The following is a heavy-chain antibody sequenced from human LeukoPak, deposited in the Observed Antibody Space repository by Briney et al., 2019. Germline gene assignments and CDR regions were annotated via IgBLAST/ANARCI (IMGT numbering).Heavy chain of an antibody. V-gene: IGHV1-8*01. CDR2: MSPNSGNT. CDR3: ASGAVVAATADY. Sequence: ASVKVSCKASGYTFTSYDLNWVRQATGQGLEWMGWMSPNSGNTGYAQKFQGRVTMTRDMSTSTVYMELSSLRSEDTAVYYCASGAVVAATADYWGQGTLVTVSS. CDR1: GYTFTSYD. D-gene: IGHD2-15*01. J-gene: IGHJ4*02.